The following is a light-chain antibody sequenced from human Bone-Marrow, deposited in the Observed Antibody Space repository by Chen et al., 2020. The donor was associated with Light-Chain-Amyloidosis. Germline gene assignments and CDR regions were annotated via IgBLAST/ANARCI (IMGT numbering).Light chain of an antibody. CDR2: WAS. CDR3: QQYYSTPYT. Sequence: DIVMTQSPDSLAVSLGERATINCKSSESLLYRSNNKNYLGWYQQKPGQSPKLLMYWASTRESGVPGRFSGSGCGTDFTLTISSLQAEDVAVYYCQQYYSTPYTFGQGTKLEIQ. J-gene: IGKJ2*01. CDR1: ESLLYRSNNKNY. V-gene: IGKV4-1*01.